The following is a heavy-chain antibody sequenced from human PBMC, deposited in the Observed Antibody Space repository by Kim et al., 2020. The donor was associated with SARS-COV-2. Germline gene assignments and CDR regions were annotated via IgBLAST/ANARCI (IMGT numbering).Heavy chain of an antibody. J-gene: IGHJ6*02. V-gene: IGHV4-34*01. CDR3: ARGIRCSGYCGMDV. Sequence: NPSLKSRVTISVDTYKNQFSLKLSSVTAADTAVYYCARGIRCSGYCGMDVWGQGTTVTVSS. D-gene: IGHD6-19*01.